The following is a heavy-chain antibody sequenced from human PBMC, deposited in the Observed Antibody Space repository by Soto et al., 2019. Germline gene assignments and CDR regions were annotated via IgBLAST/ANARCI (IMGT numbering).Heavy chain of an antibody. Sequence: GGSLRLSCAASGFTFSSYAMSWVRQAPGKGLEWVSAISGSGGSTYYADSVKGRFTISRDNSKNTLYLQMNSLRDEDTVVYFCAKGFYYDSSGYPYYFDYWGQGTLVTVSS. D-gene: IGHD3-22*01. CDR1: GFTFSSYA. V-gene: IGHV3-23*01. CDR2: ISGSGGST. J-gene: IGHJ4*02. CDR3: AKGFYYDSSGYPYYFDY.